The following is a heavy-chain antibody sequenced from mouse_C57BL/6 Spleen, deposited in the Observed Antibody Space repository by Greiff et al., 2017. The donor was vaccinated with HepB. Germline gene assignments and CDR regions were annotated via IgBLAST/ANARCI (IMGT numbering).Heavy chain of an antibody. Sequence: EVKLLESGPGLVKPSQSLSLTCSVTGYSITSGYYWNWIRQFPGNKLEWMGYISYDGSNNYNPSLKNRISITRDTSKNQFFLKLNSVTTEDTATYYCARDDGYDEDYAMDYWGQGTSVTVSS. D-gene: IGHD2-2*01. CDR1: GYSITSGYY. J-gene: IGHJ4*01. CDR2: ISYDGSN. CDR3: ARDDGYDEDYAMDY. V-gene: IGHV3-6*01.